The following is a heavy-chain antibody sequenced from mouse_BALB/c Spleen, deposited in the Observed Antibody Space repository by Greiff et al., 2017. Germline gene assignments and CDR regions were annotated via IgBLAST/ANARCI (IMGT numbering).Heavy chain of an antibody. CDR2: ISYSGST. CDR1: GYSITSDYA. J-gene: IGHJ4*01. Sequence: EVKLVESGPGLVKPSQSLSLTCTVTGYSITSDYAWNWIRQFPGNKLEWMGYISYSGSTSYNPSLKSRISITRDTSKNQFFLQLNSVTTEDTATYYCARYAYYPFYAMDYWGQGTSVTVSS. V-gene: IGHV3-2*02. D-gene: IGHD2-10*01. CDR3: ARYAYYPFYAMDY.